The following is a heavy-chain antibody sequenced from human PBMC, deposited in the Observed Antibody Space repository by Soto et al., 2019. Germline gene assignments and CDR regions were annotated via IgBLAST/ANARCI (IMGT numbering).Heavy chain of an antibody. CDR1: GYSISSGYY. J-gene: IGHJ5*02. Sequence: SETLSLTCAVSGYSISSGYYWGWIRQPPGKGLEWIGSIYHSGSTYYNPSLKSRVTISVDTSRNQFSLKLSSVTAADTAVYYCARVDYYDSSGYYSNWFDPWGQGTLVTVSS. CDR3: ARVDYYDSSGYYSNWFDP. D-gene: IGHD3-22*01. V-gene: IGHV4-38-2*01. CDR2: IYHSGST.